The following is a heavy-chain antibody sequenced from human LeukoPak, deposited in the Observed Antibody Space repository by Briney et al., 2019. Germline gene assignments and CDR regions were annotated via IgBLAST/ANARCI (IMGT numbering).Heavy chain of an antibody. Sequence: SETLSLTCTVSGGSISSGSYYWSWIRQPPGKGLEWIGHIYTSGSTNYNPSLKSRVTISVDTSKNQISLKLSSVTAADTAVYYCARDRYYYDSSGYYDHWYFDLWGRGTLVTVSS. CDR2: IYTSGST. V-gene: IGHV4-61*09. D-gene: IGHD3-22*01. CDR3: ARDRYYYDSSGYYDHWYFDL. CDR1: GGSISSGSYY. J-gene: IGHJ2*01.